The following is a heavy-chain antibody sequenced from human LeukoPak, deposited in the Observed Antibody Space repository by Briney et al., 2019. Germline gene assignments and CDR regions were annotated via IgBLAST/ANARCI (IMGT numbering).Heavy chain of an antibody. D-gene: IGHD3-22*01. V-gene: IGHV3-66*01. CDR3: ARKEVAYYDNV. Sequence: GGPLRLSCAASGFTVSSNYMSWVRQAPGKGLEWVSVIYSGGTTYYADSVKGRFTISRDNSKNTLYLQMNSLRVEDTAVYYCARKEVAYYDNVWGQGTLVTVSS. J-gene: IGHJ4*02. CDR1: GFTVSSNY. CDR2: IYSGGTT.